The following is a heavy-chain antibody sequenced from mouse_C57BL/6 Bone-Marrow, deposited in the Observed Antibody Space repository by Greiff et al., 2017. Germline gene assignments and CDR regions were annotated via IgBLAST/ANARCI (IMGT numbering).Heavy chain of an antibody. CDR1: GYSFTDYN. CDR2: INPNYGTT. V-gene: IGHV1-39*01. J-gene: IGHJ2*01. CDR3: AIELYYGSSYY. D-gene: IGHD1-1*01. Sequence: VQLQQSGPELVKPGASVKISCTASGYSFTDYNMNWVQQSNGKSLEWIGVINPNYGTTSYNQKFKGKATLTVDQSSSTDYMQLNRLTSEDSAVYYCAIELYYGSSYYWGQGTTLTVSS.